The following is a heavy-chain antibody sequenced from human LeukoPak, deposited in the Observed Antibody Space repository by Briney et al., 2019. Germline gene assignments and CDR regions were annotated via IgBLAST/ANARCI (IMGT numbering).Heavy chain of an antibody. D-gene: IGHD3-10*01. CDR2: ISGSGGST. V-gene: IGHV3-23*01. CDR1: GFSFSSYA. J-gene: IGHJ6*02. Sequence: GGSLRLSCAASGFSFSSYAMNWVRQAPGKGLEWVSSISGSGGSTYYADSVKGRFTISRDNSKNTLYLQMHSLRAEDTAVYYCGKRELWHGSGEDAWGQGTTVTVSS. CDR3: GKRELWHGSGEDA.